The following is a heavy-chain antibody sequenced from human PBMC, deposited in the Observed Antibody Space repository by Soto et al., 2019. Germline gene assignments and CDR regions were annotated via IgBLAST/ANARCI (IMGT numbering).Heavy chain of an antibody. V-gene: IGHV3-74*01. D-gene: IGHD2-2*01. Sequence: EVQLVESGGGLVQPGGSLRLSCAASGFTFSSYWMHWVRQVPGKGLVWVSRISSDGSSTTYADSVKGRFNISRDNAKDTRYLQMNSLRAEDTAMYFCARVERCSSTSCYSVFDYWGQGTLVTVSS. CDR2: ISSDGSST. CDR3: ARVERCSSTSCYSVFDY. CDR1: GFTFSSYW. J-gene: IGHJ4*02.